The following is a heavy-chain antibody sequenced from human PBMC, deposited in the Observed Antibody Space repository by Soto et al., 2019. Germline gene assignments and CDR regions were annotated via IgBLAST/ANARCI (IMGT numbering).Heavy chain of an antibody. D-gene: IGHD2-21*02. CDR2: ISGSNNNI. V-gene: IGHV3-48*03. CDR1: GFNLRNYE. CDR3: ATEELCGADCYFFKH. Sequence: GGSLRLSCAVSGFNLRNYEMNWVRQVPGKGLEWISKISGSNNNIYYADSVQGRFTISRDNANNVLFLQMNSLRAEDTATYHCATEELCGADCYFFKHWGQGTLVTVSS. J-gene: IGHJ4*02.